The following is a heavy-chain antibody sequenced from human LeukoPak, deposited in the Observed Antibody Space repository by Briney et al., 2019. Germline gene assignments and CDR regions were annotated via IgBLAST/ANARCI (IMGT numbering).Heavy chain of an antibody. CDR1: GGTFTTFA. J-gene: IGHJ4*02. CDR2: VIPILAIT. CDR3: ASSVAARSTRDLDY. V-gene: IGHV1-69*04. Sequence: SVKVSCKASGGTFTTFAISWVRQAPGQGLEWMGRVIPILAITNYAQKFQGRVTITADKTTSTAYMELSSLRSEDTAVYYCASSVAARSTRDLDYWGRGTLVTVSS. D-gene: IGHD6-13*01.